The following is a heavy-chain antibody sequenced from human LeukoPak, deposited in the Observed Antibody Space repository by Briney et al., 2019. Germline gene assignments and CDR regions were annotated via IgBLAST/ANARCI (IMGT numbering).Heavy chain of an antibody. Sequence: GGSLRLSCAASGFTFSSYAMSWVRQAPGKGLEWVSAISGSGGSTYYADSVKGRFTISRDNSKNTLYLQMNSLRAEDTAVYYCAKDYNNDFWSGYSYFDYWGQGTLVAVSS. V-gene: IGHV3-23*01. D-gene: IGHD3-3*01. CDR2: ISGSGGST. CDR3: AKDYNNDFWSGYSYFDY. J-gene: IGHJ4*02. CDR1: GFTFSSYA.